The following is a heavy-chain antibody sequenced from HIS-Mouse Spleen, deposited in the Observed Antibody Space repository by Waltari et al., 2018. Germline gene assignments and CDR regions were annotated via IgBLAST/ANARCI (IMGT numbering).Heavy chain of an antibody. J-gene: IGHJ2*01. CDR3: AREIPYSSSWYDWYFDL. D-gene: IGHD6-13*01. V-gene: IGHV4-39*07. Sequence: QLQLQESGPGLVKPSETLSLTCTVSGGPISSSSYYWACIRQPPGKGLEWIGSIYYSGSTYYNPSLKSRVTISVDTSKNQFSLKLSSVTAADTAVYYCAREIPYSSSWYDWYFDLWGRGTLVTVSS. CDR1: GGPISSSSYY. CDR2: IYYSGST.